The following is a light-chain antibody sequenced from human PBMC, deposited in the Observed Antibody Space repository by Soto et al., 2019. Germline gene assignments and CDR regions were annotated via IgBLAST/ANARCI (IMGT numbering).Light chain of an antibody. J-gene: IGKJ1*01. CDR2: DAS. CDR3: QPYSRSPRT. Sequence: EIVLTQSPATLSLSPGERATLSCRASQSINRHLAWYRQKPGQAPRLLIYDASNRATGIPDRFSGSGSETDFTLTISRLEPEHFAVYYCQPYSRSPRTFGQRTKVDI. CDR1: QSINRH. V-gene: IGKV3-20*01.